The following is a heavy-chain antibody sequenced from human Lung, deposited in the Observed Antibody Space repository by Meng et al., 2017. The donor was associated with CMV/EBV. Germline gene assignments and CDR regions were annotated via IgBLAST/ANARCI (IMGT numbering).Heavy chain of an antibody. CDR2: IYYTGST. J-gene: IGHJ4*02. CDR1: GGSISSGDNY. D-gene: IGHD2-15*01. V-gene: IGHV4-30-4*01. Sequence: SGPGWVRPSPLLSLPFLFLGGSISSGDNYWSWIRKPPGKGLEWIGYIYYTGSTYYTPSLKSRVIISVDTSKNQFSLKLNSVTAADTAVYYCARVGGCSGGGCYHRLFNYWGQGTLVTVSS. CDR3: ARVGGCSGGGCYHRLFNY.